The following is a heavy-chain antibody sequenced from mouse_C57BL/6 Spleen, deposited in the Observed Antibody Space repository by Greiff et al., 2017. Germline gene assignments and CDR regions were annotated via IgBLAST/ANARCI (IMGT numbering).Heavy chain of an antibody. V-gene: IGHV1-22*01. J-gene: IGHJ2*01. D-gene: IGHD1-1*01. CDR3: ARSGFITTVAHFDY. Sequence: EVQLQQSGPELVKPGASVKMSCKASGYTFTDYNMHWVKQSHGKSLEWIGYINPNNGGTSYNQKFKGKATLTVNKSSSTAYMELRSLTSEDSAVYYCARSGFITTVAHFDYWGQGTTLTVAS. CDR2: INPNNGGT. CDR1: GYTFTDYN.